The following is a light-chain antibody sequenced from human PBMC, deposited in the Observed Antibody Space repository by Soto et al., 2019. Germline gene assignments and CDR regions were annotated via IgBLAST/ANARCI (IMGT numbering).Light chain of an antibody. V-gene: IGLV1-40*01. CDR2: GNS. Sequence: QSVLTQPPSVSGAPGQRVTISCTGSSSNIGAGYDVHWYQQLPGTAPKLLIYGNSNRPSGVPDRFSGSKSGTSASLAITGLQAEDEADYYCQSYDSSLRGFGTGTKVTVL. CDR3: QSYDSSLRG. CDR1: SSNIGAGYD. J-gene: IGLJ1*01.